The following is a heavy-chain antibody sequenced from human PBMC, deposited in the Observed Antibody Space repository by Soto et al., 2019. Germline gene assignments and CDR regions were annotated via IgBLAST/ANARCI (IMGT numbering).Heavy chain of an antibody. CDR1: GFTFSSYW. D-gene: IGHD1-26*01. J-gene: IGHJ6*02. CDR3: ARDRDSGSYYPFYYYYGMDV. V-gene: IGHV3-7*01. CDR2: IKQDGSEK. Sequence: PGGSLRLSCAASGFTFSSYWMSWVRQAPGKGLEWVANIKQDGSEKYYVDSVKGRFTISRDNAKNSLYLQMNSLRAEDTAVYYCARDRDSGSYYPFYYYYGMDVWGQGTTVTVSS.